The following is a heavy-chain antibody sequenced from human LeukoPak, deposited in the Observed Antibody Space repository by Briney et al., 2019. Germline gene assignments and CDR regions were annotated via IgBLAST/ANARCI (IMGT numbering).Heavy chain of an antibody. Sequence: GRSLKLSCTASRFTFGDYAMSWVRQAPGKELEWVGFIRSKVYGGTTEYAASVKGRSTISRDDSKSIAYLQMNSLKTEDTAVYYCTRAGSGTYPDDGFDIWGQGTMVTVSS. V-gene: IGHV3-49*04. J-gene: IGHJ3*02. D-gene: IGHD1-26*01. CDR2: IRSKVYGGTT. CDR3: TRAGSGTYPDDGFDI. CDR1: RFTFGDYA.